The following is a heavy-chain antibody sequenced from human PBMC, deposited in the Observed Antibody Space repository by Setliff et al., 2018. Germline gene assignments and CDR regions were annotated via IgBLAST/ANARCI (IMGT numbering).Heavy chain of an antibody. Sequence: GESLKISCKASGYTFTTYWLGWVRQTPGKGLEWMGSIYPGDSDTRYRPSFQGQVTISADKSISTAYLQWSSLKASDTAIYYCARVGPLTDDAFDIWGQGTMVTVSS. CDR3: ARVGPLTDDAFDI. V-gene: IGHV5-51*01. J-gene: IGHJ3*02. D-gene: IGHD1-26*01. CDR1: GYTFTTYW. CDR2: IYPGDSDT.